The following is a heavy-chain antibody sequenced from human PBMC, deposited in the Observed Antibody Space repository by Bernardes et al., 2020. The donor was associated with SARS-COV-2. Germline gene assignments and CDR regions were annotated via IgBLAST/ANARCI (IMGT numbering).Heavy chain of an antibody. CDR2: INIDGSST. Sequence: GGSLRLSCATSGFTFSNYIMHWVRQAPGKGLVWVSRINIDGSSTTYADSVKGRFTISRDNAKSTLYLQMNSLRAEDTAVYYCVRDLDRYDSWGQGNLLTVSS. J-gene: IGHJ5*02. CDR1: GFTFSNYI. CDR3: VRDLDRYDS. D-gene: IGHD3-16*01. V-gene: IGHV3-74*03.